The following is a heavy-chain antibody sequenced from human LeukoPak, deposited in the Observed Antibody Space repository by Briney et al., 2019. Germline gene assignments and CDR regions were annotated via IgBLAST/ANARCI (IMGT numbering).Heavy chain of an antibody. D-gene: IGHD3-3*01. CDR2: INTKSGRT. J-gene: IGHJ5*02. V-gene: IGHV1-2*02. CDR1: GYSFTDYY. CDR3: ARADFIDAGPYLIGP. Sequence: ASVRVSCRTSGYSFTDYYIHWVRQAPGQGLEWMGWINTKSGRTSSARKFQGRVTMTRDPSITTVYMDMAWLTSDDTAIYFCARADFIDAGPYLIGPWGQGTLVTVSS.